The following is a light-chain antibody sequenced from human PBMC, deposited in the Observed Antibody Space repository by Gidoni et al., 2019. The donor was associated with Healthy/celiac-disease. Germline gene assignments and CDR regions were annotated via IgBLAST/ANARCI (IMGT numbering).Light chain of an antibody. CDR3: QQRSNWPIT. CDR2: DAS. Sequence: EIVLTQSPATLSLSPGERATLSCRASQRVSSYLAWYQQKPGQAPRLLIYDASNRATGIPARFSGSGSETDFTHTISSLEPEDFAVYYCQQRSNWPITFGQGTRLEIK. J-gene: IGKJ5*01. V-gene: IGKV3-11*01. CDR1: QRVSSY.